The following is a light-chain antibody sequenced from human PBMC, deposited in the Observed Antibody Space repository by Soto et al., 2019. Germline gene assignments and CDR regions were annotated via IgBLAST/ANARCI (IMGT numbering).Light chain of an antibody. CDR3: QQYTYWPWT. J-gene: IGKJ1*01. CDR1: QSVNSN. CDR2: GAS. V-gene: IGKV3-15*01. Sequence: ETVMTQSPATLSVSPGERATLSCRACQSVNSNLAWYQQKSGQAPRLLIYGASTRATGIPVRFSGSGSGTEFTLTISSLQSEDSAVYYCQQYTYWPWTLGQGTKVEIK.